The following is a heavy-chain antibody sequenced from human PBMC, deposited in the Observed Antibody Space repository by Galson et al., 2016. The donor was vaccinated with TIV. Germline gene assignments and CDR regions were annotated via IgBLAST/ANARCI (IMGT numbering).Heavy chain of an antibody. J-gene: IGHJ4*02. CDR2: ISADGRQK. CDR1: GFTFSRYA. CDR3: ARERGNRDYDSGLDY. Sequence: SLRLSCAASGFTFSRYAMHWVRQAPGKGLEWVAVISADGRQKYYGESVRGRFTISRDNSKSTVYVQLDSLRTDDTAKYYCARERGNRDYDSGLDYWGQGTPVIVSS. V-gene: IGHV3-30*04. D-gene: IGHD5-12*01.